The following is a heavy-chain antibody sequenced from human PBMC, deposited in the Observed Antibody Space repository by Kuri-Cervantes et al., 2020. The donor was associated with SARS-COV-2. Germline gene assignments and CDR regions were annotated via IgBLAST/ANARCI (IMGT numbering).Heavy chain of an antibody. CDR3: ARGGNSYGYPAGYYMDV. V-gene: IGHV4-4*07. CDR1: GGSISSYY. Sequence: SETLSLTCTVSGGSISSYYWSWIRQPAGRGLEWIGRIYTSGSTNYNPSLKSRVTMSVDTSKNQFSLKLSSVTAADTAVYYCARGGNSYGYPAGYYMDVWGKGTTVTV. CDR2: IYTSGST. J-gene: IGHJ6*03. D-gene: IGHD5-18*01.